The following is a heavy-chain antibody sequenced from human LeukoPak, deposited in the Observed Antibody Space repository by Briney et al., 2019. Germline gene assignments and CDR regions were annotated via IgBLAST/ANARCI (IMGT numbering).Heavy chain of an antibody. D-gene: IGHD3-10*01. CDR3: AREAGAFDI. V-gene: IGHV4-34*01. CDR2: INHSGST. J-gene: IGHJ3*02. CDR1: GAYFTNYY. Sequence: PSETLSLTCTVSGAYFTNYYWSFIRQPPGKGLEWIGEINHSGSTNYNPSLKSRVTISVDTSKNQFSLKLSSVTAADTAVYYCAREAGAFDIWGQGTMVTVSS.